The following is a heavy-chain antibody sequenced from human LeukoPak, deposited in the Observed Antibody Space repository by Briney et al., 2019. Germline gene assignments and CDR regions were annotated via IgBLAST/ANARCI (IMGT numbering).Heavy chain of an antibody. CDR2: ISGSGGST. Sequence: GGSLRLSCAASGFTFSSYGMSWVRQAPGKGLEWVSAISGSGGSTYYADSVKGRFTISRDNSKNTLYLQMNSLRAEDTAVYYCAIPKTITMIIDWGQGTLVTVSS. V-gene: IGHV3-23*01. CDR1: GFTFSSYG. J-gene: IGHJ4*02. D-gene: IGHD3-22*01. CDR3: AIPKTITMIID.